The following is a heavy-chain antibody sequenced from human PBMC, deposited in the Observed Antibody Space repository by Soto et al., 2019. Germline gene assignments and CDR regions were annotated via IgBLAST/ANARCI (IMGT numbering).Heavy chain of an antibody. V-gene: IGHV3-11*01. Sequence: HVQLVESGGGLVKPGGSLSLSCAASGFSFSDYYMNWIRQAPGKGLEWVSYISSTGSTIYYADSVKGRFTISRDNAKKSLYLKMNSLRAEDTAVYYCARGERTEPVAWGYYYYYYYMDVWGKGTTVTVSS. D-gene: IGHD2-2*01. J-gene: IGHJ6*03. CDR1: GFSFSDYY. CDR2: ISSTGSTI. CDR3: ARGERTEPVAWGYYYYYYYMDV.